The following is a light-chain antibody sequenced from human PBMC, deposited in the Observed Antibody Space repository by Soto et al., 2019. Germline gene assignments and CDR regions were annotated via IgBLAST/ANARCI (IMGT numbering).Light chain of an antibody. CDR1: SSDVGGYDY. CDR3: SSYSISTAYL. Sequence: QSVLTHPASVSWSPGHSIAISCTGTSSDVGGYDYVSWYQLHPGKAPKLMVFEVSNRPSGVSYRFSGSKSGNTASLTISGLQAEDEADYFCSSYSISTAYLFGTGTKVTVL. V-gene: IGLV2-14*01. CDR2: EVS. J-gene: IGLJ1*01.